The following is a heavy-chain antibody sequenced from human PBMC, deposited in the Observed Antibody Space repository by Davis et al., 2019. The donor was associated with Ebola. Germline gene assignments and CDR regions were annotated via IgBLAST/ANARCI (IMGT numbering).Heavy chain of an antibody. CDR2: IYYSGNTWNT. J-gene: IGHJ4*02. CDR3: ARREIDGDYVQDS. V-gene: IGHV4-59*12. D-gene: IGHD4-17*01. Sequence: SETLSLTCTVSGGSISSNYWSWVRQPPGQGLEWIGYIYYSGNTWNTNYNPSLKSRVTISVDTSKNQFSLKVTSVTAADTAVYYCARREIDGDYVQDSWGQGTLVTVSS. CDR1: GGSISSNY.